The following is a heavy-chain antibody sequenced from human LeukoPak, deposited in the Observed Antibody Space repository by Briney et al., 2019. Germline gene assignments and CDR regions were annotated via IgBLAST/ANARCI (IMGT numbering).Heavy chain of an antibody. J-gene: IGHJ3*02. D-gene: IGHD3-22*01. CDR1: GFSLTTRGVG. CDR2: IYWDDDK. CDR3: ARLAYYDNSGSSRPFDI. V-gene: IGHV2-5*02. Sequence: SGPTLVHPTPTLTLTCAFSGFSLTTRGVGVGWIRQPPGKALEWLALIYWDDDKRYSPSLKSRLTITKDTSKKQVVLTVTNLDPVDTATYYCARLAYYDNSGSSRPFDIWGQGTRVTVSS.